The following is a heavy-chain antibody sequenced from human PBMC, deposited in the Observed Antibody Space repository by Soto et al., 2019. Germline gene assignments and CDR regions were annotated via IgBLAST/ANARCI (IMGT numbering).Heavy chain of an antibody. Sequence: EVQLLESGGGLVQPGGSLRLSCAASGFTFSNYAMSWVRQAPGKGLEWVSAISSSGDSPYYADSVKGRFTVSRDNSKNTLYLQTNSLRVEDTAIYYCAINTIPHPHYGGQGTLVTVSS. V-gene: IGHV3-23*01. CDR3: AINTIPHPHY. D-gene: IGHD1-1*01. J-gene: IGHJ4*02. CDR1: GFTFSNYA. CDR2: ISSSGDSP.